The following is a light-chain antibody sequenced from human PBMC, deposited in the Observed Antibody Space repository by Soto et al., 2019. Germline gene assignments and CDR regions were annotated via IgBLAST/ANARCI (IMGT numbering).Light chain of an antibody. CDR3: LQDYNYPRT. CDR2: AAS. CDR1: QGISID. Sequence: AIQMTQSPSSLSASVGDRVTITCRASQGISIDLGWYQQKPGKAPKLLIYAASTLHSGVPSRFSGSGSGTDFSLTISSLQPEDYATYYCLQDYNYPRTFGQGTKVDIK. V-gene: IGKV1-6*01. J-gene: IGKJ1*01.